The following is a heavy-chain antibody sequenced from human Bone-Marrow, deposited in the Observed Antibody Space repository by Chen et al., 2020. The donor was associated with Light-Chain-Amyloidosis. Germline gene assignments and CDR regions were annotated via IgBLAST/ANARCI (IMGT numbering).Heavy chain of an antibody. V-gene: IGHV3-74*01. J-gene: IGHJ4*02. CDR1: TFTISEYW. Sequence: EVQLVQSGGGLVQPGGSLRLSCAASTFTISEYWMHWVRQAPGKGLVSVARTNPDGSMTDHAGSVRGRFTSSRDDARHTLYLQMRSLRAEDTAVYYCVKDFVGPRDYWGPGDLVTVSS. CDR3: VKDFVGPRDY. CDR2: TNPDGSMT. D-gene: IGHD2-21*01.